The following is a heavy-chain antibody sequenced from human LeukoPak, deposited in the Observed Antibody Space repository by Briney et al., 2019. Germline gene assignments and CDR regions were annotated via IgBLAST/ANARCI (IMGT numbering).Heavy chain of an antibody. CDR3: ARGRGYTLDY. D-gene: IGHD6-13*01. CDR2: INHSGST. Sequence: SETLSLTCAVYGGSFSAYYWSWIRQPPGKGLEWIGEINHSGSTNYNPSLKSRVTLSVDTSKNHFSLRLSSVTAADTAVYYCARGRGYTLDYWGQGTLVTVSS. J-gene: IGHJ4*02. CDR1: GGSFSAYY. V-gene: IGHV4-34*01.